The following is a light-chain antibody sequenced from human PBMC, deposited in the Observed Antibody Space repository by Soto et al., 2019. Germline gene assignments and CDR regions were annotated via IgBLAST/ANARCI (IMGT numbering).Light chain of an antibody. CDR1: QSISSY. J-gene: IGKJ1*01. Sequence: DIQMTQSPSSLSASVGDRVTITCRASQSISSYLNWYQQKPGKAPKLLIYASSSLQSVVASRFSGSGSGTDFTLTISRLQPEYFATYYCQQSYSTPPWTFGQGTKVEIK. CDR2: ASS. CDR3: QQSYSTPPWT. V-gene: IGKV1-39*01.